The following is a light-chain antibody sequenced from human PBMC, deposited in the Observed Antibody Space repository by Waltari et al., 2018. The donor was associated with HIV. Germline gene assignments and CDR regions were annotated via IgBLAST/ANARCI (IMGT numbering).Light chain of an antibody. CDR2: RVT. CDR3: AAWEDSLSGVV. Sequence: QSVLTQPPSASGTPGQRVTISCSGIRSNIGRNHVDWYQQLTGTAPKPHIYRVTQRPSGVPDRFSGSKSGTSASLAISGLRSEDEVDYYCAAWEDSLSGVVFGGGTKLTVL. J-gene: IGLJ2*01. V-gene: IGLV1-47*01. CDR1: RSNIGRNH.